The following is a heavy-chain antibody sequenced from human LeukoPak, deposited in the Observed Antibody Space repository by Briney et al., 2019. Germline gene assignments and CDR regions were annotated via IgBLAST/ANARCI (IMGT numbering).Heavy chain of an antibody. D-gene: IGHD6-13*01. CDR1: GFTFSSYG. V-gene: IGHV3-30*18. J-gene: IGHJ4*02. CDR3: AKDRGDAIAAAGY. CDR2: ISYDGSNK. Sequence: GRSLRLSCAASGFTFSSYGLHWVRQAPGKGLEWVAVISYDGSNKYYADSVEGRFTISRDNSKNTLYLQMNSLRAEDTAVYYCAKDRGDAIAAAGYWGQGTLVTVSS.